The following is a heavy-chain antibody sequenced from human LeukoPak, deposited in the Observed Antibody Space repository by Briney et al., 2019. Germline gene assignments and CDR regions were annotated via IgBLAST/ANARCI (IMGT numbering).Heavy chain of an antibody. Sequence: GGSLRLSCSAAGLTFSVSAIHWVRQASGKGLEWVGRIKTKADNYATAYAASVKGRFTISRDDSTNTAYLQMNSLKTEDTAVYYCTHPAYYYNVDVWGKGTTVTVSS. D-gene: IGHD6-25*01. CDR3: THPAYYYNVDV. CDR1: GLTFSVSA. J-gene: IGHJ6*04. V-gene: IGHV3-73*01. CDR2: IKTKADNYAT.